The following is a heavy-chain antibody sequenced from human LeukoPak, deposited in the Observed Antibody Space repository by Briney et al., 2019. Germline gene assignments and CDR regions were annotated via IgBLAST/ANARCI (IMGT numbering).Heavy chain of an antibody. CDR2: INPDGSAK. D-gene: IGHD3-22*01. V-gene: IGHV3-7*01. CDR3: GRTSYYYDM. CDR1: GFTFSTYW. Sequence: GGSLRLSCAASGFTFSTYWMSWVRQAPGKGLEWVANINPDGSAKYYADSMKGRFAISRDNALNSRYLQMNSLAAEDTAVYYCGRTSYYYDMRGQGTLVTVSS. J-gene: IGHJ4*02.